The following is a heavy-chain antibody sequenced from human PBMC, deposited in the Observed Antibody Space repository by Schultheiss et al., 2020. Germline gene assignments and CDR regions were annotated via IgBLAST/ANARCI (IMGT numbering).Heavy chain of an antibody. CDR3: ARETTVTHIDY. J-gene: IGHJ4*02. CDR1: GFTFSDHY. V-gene: IGHV3-72*01. CDR2: TRDKANSYTT. Sequence: GGSLRLSCAASGFTFSDHYMDWVRQAPGKGLEWVGRTRDKANSYTTEYAASVKGRFTISRDDSKNTLYLQMNSLRDEDTAVYYCARETTVTHIDYWGQGTLVTVSS. D-gene: IGHD4-17*01.